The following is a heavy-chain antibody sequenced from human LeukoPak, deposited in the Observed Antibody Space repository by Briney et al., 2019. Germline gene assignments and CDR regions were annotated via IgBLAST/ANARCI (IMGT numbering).Heavy chain of an antibody. CDR3: ARASWQPDYYYGMDV. J-gene: IGHJ6*02. D-gene: IGHD5-12*01. CDR1: GGSFSGYY. CDR2: INHSGST. V-gene: IGHV4-34*01. Sequence: PSEILSLTCAVYGGSFSGYYWSWIRQPPGKGLEWIGEINHSGSTNYNPSLKSRVTISVDTSKNQFSLKLSSVTAADTAVYYCARASWQPDYYYGMDVWGQGTTVTVSS.